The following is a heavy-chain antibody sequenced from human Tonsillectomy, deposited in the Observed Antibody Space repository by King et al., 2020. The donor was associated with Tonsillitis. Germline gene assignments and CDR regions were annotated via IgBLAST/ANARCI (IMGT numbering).Heavy chain of an antibody. J-gene: IGHJ3*01. Sequence: VQLVESGGGLVQPGGSLRLSCTASGFTFSSFWMHWVRQTPGKGLVWVSRINPDGRDTTYADSVKGRFTISRDNTKNTLFLQVNSLRAEDTAVYDCAKVGERGLLTGSPDAFDFWGQGTMVTVSS. CDR2: INPDGRDT. CDR3: AKVGERGLLTGSPDAFDF. CDR1: GFTFSSFW. D-gene: IGHD3-9*01. V-gene: IGHV3-74*03.